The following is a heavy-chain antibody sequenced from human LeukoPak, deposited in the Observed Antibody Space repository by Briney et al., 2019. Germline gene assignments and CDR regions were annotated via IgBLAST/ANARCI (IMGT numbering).Heavy chain of an antibody. Sequence: PGGSLRLSCAASGFTFSSYSMNWVRQAPGKGLEWVSSISSSSSYIYYADSVKGRFTISRDNAKSSLYLQMNSLRAEDTAVYYCARRMVSRLLLFTFDYWGQGTLVTVSS. D-gene: IGHD3-22*01. CDR2: ISSSSSYI. V-gene: IGHV3-21*01. CDR1: GFTFSSYS. J-gene: IGHJ4*02. CDR3: ARRMVSRLLLFTFDY.